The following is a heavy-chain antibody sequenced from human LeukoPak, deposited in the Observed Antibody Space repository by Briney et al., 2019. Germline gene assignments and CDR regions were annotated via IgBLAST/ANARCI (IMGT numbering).Heavy chain of an antibody. J-gene: IGHJ4*02. CDR1: GGSISSGSYY. CDR3: ARDGMVRGLFDY. CDR2: IYTSGST. D-gene: IGHD3-10*01. V-gene: IGHV4-61*02. Sequence: PSQTLSLTCTVSGGSISSGSYYWSWIRQPAGKGLEWIGRIYTSGSTNYNPSLKSRVTISVDTSKSQFSLKLSSVTAADTAVYYCARDGMVRGLFDYWGQGTLVTVSS.